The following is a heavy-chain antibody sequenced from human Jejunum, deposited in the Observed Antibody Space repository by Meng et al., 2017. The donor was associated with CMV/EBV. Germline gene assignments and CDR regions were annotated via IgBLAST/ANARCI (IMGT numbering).Heavy chain of an antibody. CDR3: AGRGSTWYRAHFWDY. CDR1: YIFHSDG. D-gene: IGHD6-13*01. Sequence: YIFHSDGSSWGREATGQGLEWMGWMNLTTGDTGNAQKFLGRVNITRETSISTAYMELSSLSSYDSAVYYCAGRGSTWYRAHFWDYWGQGTLVTVSS. CDR2: MNLTTGDT. J-gene: IGHJ4*02. V-gene: IGHV1-8*03.